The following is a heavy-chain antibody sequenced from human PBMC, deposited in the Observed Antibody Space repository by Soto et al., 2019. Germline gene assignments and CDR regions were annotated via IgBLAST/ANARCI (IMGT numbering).Heavy chain of an antibody. V-gene: IGHV4-34*01. CDR2: INHSGST. Sequence: RSLTCAVYGGSFSGYYWSWIRQPPGKGLEWIGEINHSGSTNYNPSLKSRVTISVDTSKNQFSLKLSSVTAADTAVYYCARGWRRLYYYYGMDVWGQGTTVTVSS. CDR3: ARGWRRLYYYYGMDV. J-gene: IGHJ6*02. CDR1: GGSFSGYY.